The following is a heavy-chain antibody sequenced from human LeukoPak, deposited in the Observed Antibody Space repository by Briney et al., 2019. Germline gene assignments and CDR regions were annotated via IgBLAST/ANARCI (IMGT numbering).Heavy chain of an antibody. V-gene: IGHV4-4*07. J-gene: IGHJ6*03. CDR2: IYTSGST. Sequence: SETLSLTCTVAGGSISCYYWSWIRQPAGKGLEWIGRIYTSGSTNYNPSLKSRVTMSVDTSKNQFSLKLSSVTAADTAVYYCARESSVVMAAAGSNYYYMDVWGKGTTVTISS. CDR3: ARESSVVMAAAGSNYYYMDV. D-gene: IGHD6-13*01. CDR1: GGSISCYY.